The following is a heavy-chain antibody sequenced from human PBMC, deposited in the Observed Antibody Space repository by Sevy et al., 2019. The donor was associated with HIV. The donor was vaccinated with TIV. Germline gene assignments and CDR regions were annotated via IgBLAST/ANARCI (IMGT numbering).Heavy chain of an antibody. CDR1: GGSISSYY. V-gene: IGHV4-59*01. CDR3: ARVAKWLVN. Sequence: SDTVSLTCTVSGGSISSYYWSWIRQPPGKGLEWIGYIYYSGSTNYNPSLKSRVTISVDTSKNQFSLKLSSVTAADTAVYYCARVAKWLVNWGQGTLVTVSS. J-gene: IGHJ4*02. D-gene: IGHD6-19*01. CDR2: IYYSGST.